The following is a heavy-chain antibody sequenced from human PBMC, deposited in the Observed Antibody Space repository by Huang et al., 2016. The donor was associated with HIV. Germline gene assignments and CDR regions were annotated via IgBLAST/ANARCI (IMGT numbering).Heavy chain of an antibody. V-gene: IGHV1-2*02. CDR1: GYTFTGYY. CDR2: INPNRCVT. Sequence: QVQLVQSGAEVNKPGASVKVSCKASGYTFTGYYLHWVRQAPGQVRYWMGWINPNRCVTNYAQQFQVRGTMTRETSISTAYVELSRRRSDDTAGYYCARVTGGYSYGFDAFDIWGQGTMVTVSS. D-gene: IGHD5-18*01. J-gene: IGHJ3*02. CDR3: ARVTGGYSYGFDAFDI.